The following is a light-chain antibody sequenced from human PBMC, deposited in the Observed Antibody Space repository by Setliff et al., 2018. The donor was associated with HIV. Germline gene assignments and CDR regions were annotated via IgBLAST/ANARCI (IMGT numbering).Light chain of an antibody. J-gene: IGLJ1*01. CDR2: DVS. CDR1: SSDVGGYDF. CDR3: SSYAGSNNFYG. V-gene: IGLV2-14*03. Sequence: QSVLTQPASVSGSPGQSITISCTGTSSDVGGYDFVSWYQQYPGKAPKLMIYDVSKRPSGVSNRFSGSKSGNTASLTISGLQAEDECDYYCSSYAGSNNFYGFGTGTKVTVL.